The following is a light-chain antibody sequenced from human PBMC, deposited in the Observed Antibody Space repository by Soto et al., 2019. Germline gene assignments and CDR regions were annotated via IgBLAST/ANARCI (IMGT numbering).Light chain of an antibody. CDR3: QSFDSSLSALV. Sequence: QSALTQPASVSGSPGQSITISRTGSSSNIGAGLHVHWYQQLPGTAPKLLISGNNNRPSGVPDRFSGSKSGTSASLAITGLQAEDEADYYCQSFDSSLSALVFGTGTKVTVL. CDR2: GNN. CDR1: SSNIGAGLH. J-gene: IGLJ1*01. V-gene: IGLV1-40*01.